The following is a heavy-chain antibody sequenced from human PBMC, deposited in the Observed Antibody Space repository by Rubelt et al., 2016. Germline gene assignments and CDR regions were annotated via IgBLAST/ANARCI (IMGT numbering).Heavy chain of an antibody. V-gene: IGHV1-3*01. CDR1: GYTFTSNA. CDR3: ARGEGYFHD. Sequence: QVQLVQSGAEVKKPGASVRVSCKASGYTFTSNAIHWVRQAPGQRLEWMGWINAGNGNTKYSQNFQGRVTITRDTSASTTYMELRSRTSEDTAVYYCARGEGYFHDWGQGTLVTVSS. CDR2: INAGNGNT. J-gene: IGHJ1*01.